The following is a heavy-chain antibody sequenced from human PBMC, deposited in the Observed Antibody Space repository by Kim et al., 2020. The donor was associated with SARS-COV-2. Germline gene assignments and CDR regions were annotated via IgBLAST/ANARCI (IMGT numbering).Heavy chain of an antibody. CDR1: GFTFSNAW. V-gene: IGHV3-15*01. Sequence: GGSLRLSCAASGFTFSNAWMSWVRQAPGKGLEWVGRIKSKTDGGTTDYAAPVKGRFTISRDDSKNTLYLQMNSLKTEDTAVYYCTTELAAADAFDIWGQGTMVTVSS. J-gene: IGHJ3*02. CDR2: IKSKTDGGTT. D-gene: IGHD6-13*01. CDR3: TTELAAADAFDI.